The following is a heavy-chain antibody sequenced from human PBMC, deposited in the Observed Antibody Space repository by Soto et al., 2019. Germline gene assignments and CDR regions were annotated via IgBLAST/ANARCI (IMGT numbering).Heavy chain of an antibody. CDR3: AHYHYDILTGYYLNFDY. V-gene: IGHV2-5*02. J-gene: IGHJ4*02. CDR2: IYWDDDK. Sequence: QITLKESGPTLVKPTQPLTLTCTFSGFSLSTSGVGVGWIRQPPGKALEWLALIYWDDDKRYSPSLKSRLTLTKDTSKIQVVLTMTNMDPVDTATYYCAHYHYDILTGYYLNFDYWGQGTLVTVSS. D-gene: IGHD3-9*01. CDR1: GFSLSTSGVG.